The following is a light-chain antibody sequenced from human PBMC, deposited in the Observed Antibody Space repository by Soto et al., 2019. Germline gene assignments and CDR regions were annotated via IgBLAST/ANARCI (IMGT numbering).Light chain of an antibody. CDR1: QSINNY. CDR2: TAS. V-gene: IGKV1-39*01. J-gene: IGKJ3*01. CDR3: KQSYSTRA. Sequence: DIQMTQSPSSLSASVGDRVTITCRATQSINNYLNWYQQKPGKAPKLLIYTASTLQSGVPSRFSGSGSATDFTLTISSLQPDDFATYYCKQSYSTRAFGPGTKVDI.